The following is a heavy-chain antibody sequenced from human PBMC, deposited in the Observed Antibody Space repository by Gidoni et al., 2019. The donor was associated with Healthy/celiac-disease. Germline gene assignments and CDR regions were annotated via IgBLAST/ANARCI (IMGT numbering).Heavy chain of an antibody. D-gene: IGHD3-3*01. J-gene: IGHJ4*02. CDR1: AGSTSSYY. CDR2: IYYSGST. CDR3: ARALLGYYDFRSGFDC. V-gene: IGHV4-59*01. Sequence: QVQLQESGPGLVKPSETLSLTCTVSAGSTSSYYWSWIRQPPGKGLEWIEYIYYSGSTNYNPSLKSRVTISVDTSKNQFSLKLSSVTAADTAVYYCARALLGYYDFRSGFDCWGQGTLVTVSS.